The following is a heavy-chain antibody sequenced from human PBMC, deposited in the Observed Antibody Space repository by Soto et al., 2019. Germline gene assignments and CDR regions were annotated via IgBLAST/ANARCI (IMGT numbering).Heavy chain of an antibody. CDR2: ISSSSSYI. J-gene: IGHJ5*02. Sequence: GGSLRLSCAASGFTFSIYSMNWVRQAPGKGLEWVSSISSSSSYIYYADSVKGRFTISRDNAKNTLYLQMNSLRAEDTAVYYCARGVTIFGVVIIDPPHWFDPWGQGTLVTVSS. D-gene: IGHD3-3*01. CDR1: GFTFSIYS. V-gene: IGHV3-21*01. CDR3: ARGVTIFGVVIIDPPHWFDP.